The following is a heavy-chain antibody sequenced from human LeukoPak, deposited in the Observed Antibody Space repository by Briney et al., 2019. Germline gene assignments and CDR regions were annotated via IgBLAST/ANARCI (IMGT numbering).Heavy chain of an antibody. CDR2: IYYSGST. CDR1: GGSISSGGYY. D-gene: IGHD1-26*01. Sequence: PSQTLSLTCTVSGGSISSGGYYWSWIRQHPGQGLEWIGYIYYSGSTYYNPSLKSRVTISVDTSKNQFSLKLSSVTAADTAVYYCARGQRELTPRFDPWGQGTLVTVSS. CDR3: ARGQRELTPRFDP. J-gene: IGHJ5*02. V-gene: IGHV4-31*03.